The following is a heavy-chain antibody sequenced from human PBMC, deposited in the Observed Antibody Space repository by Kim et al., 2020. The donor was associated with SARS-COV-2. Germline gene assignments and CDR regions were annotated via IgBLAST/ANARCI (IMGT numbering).Heavy chain of an antibody. Sequence: GGSLRLSCVASGFSFSSYAMSWVRQAPGKGLEWVANINQDGGEKYYVDSVKGRITISRDNAKNLVYLQMNGLRAEDTAVYYCARDIRGTLFDPWGQGTL. V-gene: IGHV3-7*01. CDR3: ARDIRGTLFDP. CDR2: INQDGGEK. D-gene: IGHD3-16*01. CDR1: GFSFSSYA. J-gene: IGHJ5*02.